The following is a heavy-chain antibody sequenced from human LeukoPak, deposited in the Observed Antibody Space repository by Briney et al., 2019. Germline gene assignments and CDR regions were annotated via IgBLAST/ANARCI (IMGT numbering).Heavy chain of an antibody. V-gene: IGHV4-34*01. J-gene: IGHJ6*03. CDR3: ARSGGGYGSGSYYYYYYMDV. D-gene: IGHD3-10*01. Sequence: PSETLSLTCAVYGGSFSGYYWSWIRQPPGKGLEWIGEINHSGSTNYNPSLKSRVTISVDTSKNQFSLKLSSVTAADTAVYYCARSGGGYGSGSYYYYYYMDVWGKGTTVTISS. CDR1: GGSFSGYY. CDR2: INHSGST.